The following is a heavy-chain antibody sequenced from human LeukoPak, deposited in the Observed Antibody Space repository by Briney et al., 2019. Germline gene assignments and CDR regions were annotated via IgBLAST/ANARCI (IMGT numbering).Heavy chain of an antibody. J-gene: IGHJ5*02. CDR1: GGSISSGSYY. Sequence: SETLSLTCTVSGGSISSGSYYWSWIRQPAGKGLEWIGRIYTSGSTNYNPSLKSRVTISVDTSKNQFSLKLSSVTAADTAVYYCARDSGYDGWFDPWGQGTLVTVSS. D-gene: IGHD5-12*01. V-gene: IGHV4-61*02. CDR3: ARDSGYDGWFDP. CDR2: IYTSGST.